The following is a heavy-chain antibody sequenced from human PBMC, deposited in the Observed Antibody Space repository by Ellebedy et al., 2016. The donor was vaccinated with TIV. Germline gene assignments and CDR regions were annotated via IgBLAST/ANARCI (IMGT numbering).Heavy chain of an antibody. V-gene: IGHV3-33*01. Sequence: GESLKISXAASGFTFSSYGMHWVRQAPGKGLEWVAVIWYDGSNKYYADSVKGRFTISRDNSKNTLYLQMNSLRAEDTAVYYCARLERFLEWLWAYWGQGTLVTVSS. CDR1: GFTFSSYG. J-gene: IGHJ4*02. CDR2: IWYDGSNK. D-gene: IGHD3-3*01. CDR3: ARLERFLEWLWAY.